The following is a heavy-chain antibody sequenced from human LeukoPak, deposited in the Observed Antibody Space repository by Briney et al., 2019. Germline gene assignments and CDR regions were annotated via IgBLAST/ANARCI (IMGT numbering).Heavy chain of an antibody. CDR2: IRYDGSNK. J-gene: IGHJ4*02. Sequence: GGSLRLSCAASGFTFSSYGMHWVRQAPGKGLEWVAFIRYDGSNKYYADPVKGRFTISRDNSKNTLYLQMNSLRAEDTAVYYCANVEEYLSYSSGWYLGYWGQGTLVTVSS. CDR1: GFTFSSYG. CDR3: ANVEEYLSYSSGWYLGY. V-gene: IGHV3-30*02. D-gene: IGHD6-19*01.